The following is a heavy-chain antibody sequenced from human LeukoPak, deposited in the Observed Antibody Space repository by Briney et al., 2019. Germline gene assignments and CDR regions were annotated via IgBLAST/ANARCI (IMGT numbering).Heavy chain of an antibody. J-gene: IGHJ4*02. CDR1: GYTFTSNY. D-gene: IGHD6-25*01. V-gene: IGHV1-46*01. CDR3: ARESSGGYNFDY. Sequence: ASVKVSCKASGYTFTSNYMHWVRQAPGQGLEWMGIINPSGGSTSYAQKFQGRVTMTRDMSTSTVYMELSSLRSEDTAVYYCARESSGGYNFDYWGQGTLVTVSS. CDR2: INPSGGST.